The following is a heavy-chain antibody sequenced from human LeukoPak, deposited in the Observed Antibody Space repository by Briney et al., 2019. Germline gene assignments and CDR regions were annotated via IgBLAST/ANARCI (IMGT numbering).Heavy chain of an antibody. CDR1: GYTFTSYG. V-gene: IGHV1-18*01. CDR3: ARDSVGFLEWLLGSYYYYYYMDV. D-gene: IGHD3-3*01. CDR2: ISAYNGNT. J-gene: IGHJ6*03. Sequence: GASVKVSCKASGYTFTSYGISWVRQAPGQGLEWMGWISAYNGNTNYAQKLQGRVTMTTDTSTSTAYMELRSLRSDDTAVYYCARDSVGFLEWLLGSYYYYYYMDVWGKGTTVTVSS.